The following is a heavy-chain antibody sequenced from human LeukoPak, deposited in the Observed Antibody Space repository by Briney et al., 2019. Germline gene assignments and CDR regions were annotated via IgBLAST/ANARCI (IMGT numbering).Heavy chain of an antibody. J-gene: IGHJ4*02. V-gene: IGHV3-15*01. CDR2: IKSKTDGGTT. Sequence: GGSLRLSCAASGFTVSSNYMSWIRQAPGKGLEWVGRIKSKTDGGTTDYAAPVKGRFTISRDDSKNTLYLQMNSLKTEDTAVYYCTTDREWDLDYWGQGTLVTVSS. D-gene: IGHD1-26*01. CDR1: GFTVSSNY. CDR3: TTDREWDLDY.